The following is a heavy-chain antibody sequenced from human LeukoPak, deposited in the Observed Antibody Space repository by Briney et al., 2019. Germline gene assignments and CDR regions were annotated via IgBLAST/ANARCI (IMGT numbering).Heavy chain of an antibody. CDR2: SYYSGST. J-gene: IGHJ5*02. D-gene: IGHD3-3*01. CDR1: GGSISSSSYY. CDR3: ARIGYYDFWSGSWFDP. Sequence: SETLSLTCTVSGGSISSSSYYWGWIRQPPGKGLEWIGSSYYSGSTYYNPSLKSRVTISVDTSKNQFSLKLSSVTDADPAVYYCARIGYYDFWSGSWFDPWGQGTLVTVSS. V-gene: IGHV4-39*01.